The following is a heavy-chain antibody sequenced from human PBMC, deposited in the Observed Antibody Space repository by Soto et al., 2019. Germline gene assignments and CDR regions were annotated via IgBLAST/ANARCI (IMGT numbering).Heavy chain of an antibody. V-gene: IGHV4-39*01. D-gene: IGHD2-2*01. Sequence: SETLSLTCTVSNDSVLTSIYYWAWIRQPPGKGLEWIGTIYYTGTTYYNPSLQSRVTISIDTSKNQLSLNLNSVTAADTAVYYCARNWNLALVPAAYFDSWGQGTMVTVSP. CDR2: IYYTGTT. J-gene: IGHJ4*02. CDR1: NDSVLTSIYY. CDR3: ARNWNLALVPAAYFDS.